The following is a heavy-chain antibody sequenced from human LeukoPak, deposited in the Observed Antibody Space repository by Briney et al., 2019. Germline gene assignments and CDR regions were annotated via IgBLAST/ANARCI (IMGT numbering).Heavy chain of an antibody. Sequence: GGFLRLSCAASGFTFSSYWMSWVRQAPGKGLEWVANIKQDGSEKYYVDSVKGRFTISRDNAKNSLYLQMNSLRAEDTAVYYCASAAFARGSYYPLDAFDIWGQGTMVTVSS. V-gene: IGHV3-7*03. CDR2: IKQDGSEK. J-gene: IGHJ3*02. CDR3: ASAAFARGSYYPLDAFDI. D-gene: IGHD1-26*01. CDR1: GFTFSSYW.